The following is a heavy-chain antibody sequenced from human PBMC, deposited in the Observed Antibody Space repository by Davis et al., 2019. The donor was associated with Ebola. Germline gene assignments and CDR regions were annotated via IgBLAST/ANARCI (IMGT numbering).Heavy chain of an antibody. CDR3: ARDGIVVVVAASPKYYYGMDV. Sequence: GESLKISCAASGFTFNIYAMSWVRQAPGKGLEWVSSLSGSGGSTFYADSVKGRFTISRDNSKTTLYLQMNSLRDEDTAVYYCARDGIVVVVAASPKYYYGMDVWGKGTTVTVS. CDR2: LSGSGGST. J-gene: IGHJ6*04. CDR1: GFTFNIYA. V-gene: IGHV3-23*01. D-gene: IGHD2-15*01.